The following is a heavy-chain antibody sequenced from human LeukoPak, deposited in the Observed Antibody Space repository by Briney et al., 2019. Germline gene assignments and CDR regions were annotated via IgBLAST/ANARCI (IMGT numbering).Heavy chain of an antibody. Sequence: ASVKVSCKASGYTFTGHYMHWVRQAPGQGLEWMGRINPNSGDTNYAQKFQGRVTMTRDTSITTAYMELSRLRSDDTAVYYCARNDYATDYFDYWGQGTLVTVSS. V-gene: IGHV1-2*06. CDR2: INPNSGDT. J-gene: IGHJ4*02. CDR1: GYTFTGHY. D-gene: IGHD1-1*01. CDR3: ARNDYATDYFDY.